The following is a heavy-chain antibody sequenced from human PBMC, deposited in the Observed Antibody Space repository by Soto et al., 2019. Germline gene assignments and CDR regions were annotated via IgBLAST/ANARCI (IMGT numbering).Heavy chain of an antibody. CDR2: IYPGGSDT. Sequence: PGESLKISCKASGYSFSSYWIAWVRQMPGKGLEWMGIIYPGGSDTRYSPSFQGQVTISADKSISTAYLQWSSLQASDTAMYYCARHFDQLGYFYYYGLDVWGQGTTVTVSS. J-gene: IGHJ6*02. V-gene: IGHV5-51*01. D-gene: IGHD2-2*01. CDR1: GYSFSSYW. CDR3: ARHFDQLGYFYYYGLDV.